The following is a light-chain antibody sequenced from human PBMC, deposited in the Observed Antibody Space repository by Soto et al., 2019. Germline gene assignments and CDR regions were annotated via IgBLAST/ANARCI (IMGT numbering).Light chain of an antibody. V-gene: IGLV2-8*01. CDR3: SSHAGANNLV. Sequence: QSALTQPPSASGSPGQSVTISCTGTSSDVGGYNSVSWYQQHPGKAPKLMIYEVSKRPSGVPDRFSGSKSGNTASLTVSGLQAEDEADSYCSSHAGANNLVFGGGTKVTVL. J-gene: IGLJ2*01. CDR1: SSDVGGYNS. CDR2: EVS.